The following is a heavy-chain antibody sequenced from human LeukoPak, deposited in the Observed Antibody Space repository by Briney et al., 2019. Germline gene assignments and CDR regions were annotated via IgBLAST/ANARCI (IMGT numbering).Heavy chain of an antibody. CDR3: AKWGLRGYGDNGGFDH. D-gene: IGHD4-23*01. V-gene: IGHV3-23*01. J-gene: IGHJ4*02. CDR1: GFTSSNYA. CDR2: LSGSGEST. Sequence: PGGSLRLSCAASGFTSSNYAMSWVRQAPWKGREWVATLSGSGESTYTDSLKGRFSFSRYKSNNTFYLQMNSLRAEDTAVYHCAKWGLRGYGDNGGFDHWGQGTLVSVSS.